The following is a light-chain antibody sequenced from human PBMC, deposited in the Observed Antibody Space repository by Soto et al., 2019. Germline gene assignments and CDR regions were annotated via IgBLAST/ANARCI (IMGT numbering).Light chain of an antibody. Sequence: EIVMTQSPATLSVSPGERVTLSCRASQSVRSNLAWYQQKPGQVPRVLIYGASTRAIGIPDRFSGSGSGTEFTLTISSLQSEDFAVYYCQHYNNLWGVGGGTKVELK. J-gene: IGKJ4*01. CDR1: QSVRSN. CDR3: QHYNNLWG. CDR2: GAS. V-gene: IGKV3-15*01.